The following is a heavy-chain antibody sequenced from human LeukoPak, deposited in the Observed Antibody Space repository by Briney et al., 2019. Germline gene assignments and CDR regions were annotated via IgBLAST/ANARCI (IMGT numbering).Heavy chain of an antibody. D-gene: IGHD3-22*01. J-gene: IGHJ6*03. Sequence: SETLSLTCTVSGGSISSYYWSWIQQPAGKGLEWIGRIYTSGSTNYNPSLKSRVTMSVDTSKNQFSLKLSSVTAADTAVYYCARGLYYYDSSGSDHYYYYYMDVWGKGTTVTVSS. CDR1: GGSISSYY. CDR2: IYTSGST. CDR3: ARGLYYYDSSGSDHYYYYYMDV. V-gene: IGHV4-4*07.